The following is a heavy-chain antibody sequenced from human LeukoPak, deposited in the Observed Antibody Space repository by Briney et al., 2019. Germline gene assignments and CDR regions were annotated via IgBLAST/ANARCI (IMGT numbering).Heavy chain of an antibody. CDR2: IASDGSST. V-gene: IGHV3-74*01. D-gene: IGHD4-23*01. J-gene: IGHJ4*02. Sequence: GGSLRLSCAATGFTFSSYWMNWVRQAPGKGLVWVSRIASDGSSTTYADSVKGRFGISRDNAKNTLYLQMNSLRVEDTAVYYCARGRPHGNDYWGQGTLVTVSS. CDR3: ARGRPHGNDY. CDR1: GFTFSSYW.